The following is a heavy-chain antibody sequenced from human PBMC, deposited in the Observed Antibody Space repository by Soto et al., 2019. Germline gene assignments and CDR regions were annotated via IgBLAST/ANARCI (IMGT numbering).Heavy chain of an antibody. CDR1: GFTFSDYS. J-gene: IGHJ6*02. CDR2: ISSQGGST. CDR3: ANHGRWPQTEGTFVL. V-gene: IGHV3-64D*06. D-gene: IGHD1-1*01. Sequence: GGSLRLSCSVSGFTFSDYSMHWVRQAPGKGLECVASISSQGGSTYYADSVRDRFVVTRDRSNTLYLQLSSLRVEDTAVYYCANHGRWPQTEGTFVLWGQATKITVS.